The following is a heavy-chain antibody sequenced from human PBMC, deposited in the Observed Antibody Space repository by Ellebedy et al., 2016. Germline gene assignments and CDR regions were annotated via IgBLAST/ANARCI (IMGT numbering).Heavy chain of an antibody. CDR1: GYTFTSYD. Sequence: ASVKVSCKASGYTFTSYDINWVRQATGQGLEWMGWMNPNSVNTGYAQKFQGRVTMTRNTSISTAYMELSRLRSDDTAVYYCARDLGAATTYYDFWSGLDYYYGMDVWGQGTTVTVSS. CDR3: ARDLGAATTYYDFWSGLDYYYGMDV. CDR2: MNPNSVNT. J-gene: IGHJ6*02. V-gene: IGHV1-8*01. D-gene: IGHD3-3*01.